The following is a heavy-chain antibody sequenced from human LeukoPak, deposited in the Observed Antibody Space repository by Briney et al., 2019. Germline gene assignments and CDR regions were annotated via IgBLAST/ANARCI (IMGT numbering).Heavy chain of an antibody. V-gene: IGHV4-61*09. J-gene: IGHJ5*02. CDR2: IYSSGST. CDR1: GGSISSGSYC. D-gene: IGHD4-17*01. Sequence: SETLSLTCTVSGGSISSGSYCWSWIRQPAGKGLEWIGHIYSSGSTNYNPSLKSRVTISVDTSKNQFSLKLSSVTAADTAVYYCARGSHLLDGDYGVNWFDPWGQGTLVTVSS. CDR3: ARGSHLLDGDYGVNWFDP.